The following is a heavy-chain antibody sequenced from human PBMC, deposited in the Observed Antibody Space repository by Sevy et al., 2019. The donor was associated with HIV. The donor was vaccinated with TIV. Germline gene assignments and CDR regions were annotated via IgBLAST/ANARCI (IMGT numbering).Heavy chain of an antibody. D-gene: IGHD3-22*01. J-gene: IGHJ4*02. V-gene: IGHV3-30*04. CDR1: GFTFSSYA. CDR3: ARDKESDSSGYQYYFDY. Sequence: GGSLRLSCAASGFTFSSYAMHWVRQAPGKGLEWGAVISYDGSNKYYADSVKRRFTISRDNSKNTLYLQMNSLRAEDTAVYYCARDKESDSSGYQYYFDYWGQGTLVTVSS. CDR2: ISYDGSNK.